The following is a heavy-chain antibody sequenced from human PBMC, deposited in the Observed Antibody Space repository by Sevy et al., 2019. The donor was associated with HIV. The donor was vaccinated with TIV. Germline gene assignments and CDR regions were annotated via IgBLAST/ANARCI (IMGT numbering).Heavy chain of an antibody. CDR3: ARDDRGYSGYDRGNFDY. V-gene: IGHV3-48*03. J-gene: IGHJ4*02. Sequence: GGSLRLSCAASVFTFSSYEMNWVRQAPGKGLEWVSYISSSGSTIYYADSVKGRFTISRDNAKNSLYLQMNSLRAEDTAVYYCARDDRGYSGYDRGNFDYWGQGTLVTVSS. D-gene: IGHD5-12*01. CDR1: VFTFSSYE. CDR2: ISSSGSTI.